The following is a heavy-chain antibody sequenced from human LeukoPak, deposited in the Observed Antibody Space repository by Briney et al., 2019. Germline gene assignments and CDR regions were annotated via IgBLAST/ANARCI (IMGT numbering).Heavy chain of an antibody. J-gene: IGHJ6*02. CDR1: GGSISSYY. V-gene: IGHV4-59*01. CDR2: IYYSGST. CDR3: ARFSQQLAQYYYYGMDV. D-gene: IGHD6-13*01. Sequence: PSETLSLTCTVSGGSISSYYRSWIRQPPGKGLEWIGYIYYSGSTNYNPSLKSRVTISVDTSKNQFSLKLSSVTAADTAVYYCARFSQQLAQYYYYGMDVWGQGTTVAVSS.